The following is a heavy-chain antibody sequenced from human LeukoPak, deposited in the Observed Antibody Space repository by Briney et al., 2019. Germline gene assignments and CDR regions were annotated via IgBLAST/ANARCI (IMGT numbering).Heavy chain of an antibody. V-gene: IGHV4-31*03. J-gene: IGHJ5*02. Sequence: SETLSLTCTVSGGSISSGGYYWSWIRQHPGKGLEWIGYIYYSGSTSYNPSLKSRVIISFDTSKNQFSLKLTSVTAADTAVYYCAREMDYYDSGGYYLQWFDPWGQGTLVTVSS. CDR2: IYYSGST. D-gene: IGHD3-22*01. CDR1: GGSISSGGYY. CDR3: AREMDYYDSGGYYLQWFDP.